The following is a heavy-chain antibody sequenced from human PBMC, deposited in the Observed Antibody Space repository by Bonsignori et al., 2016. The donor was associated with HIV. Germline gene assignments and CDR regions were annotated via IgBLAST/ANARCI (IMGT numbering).Heavy chain of an antibody. CDR2: IYDGRTA. D-gene: IGHD4-17*01. V-gene: IGHV4-31*01. CDR1: GVSISSSAYY. CDR3: ARVGGDDYGDYYFDY. J-gene: IGHJ4*02. Sequence: QVQLQESGPGLVKPSQTLSLTCTVSGVSISSSAYYWSWIRQHPGRGLEWIGFIYDGRTAYYNPSLKSPATISVDTSTNSFTLRLTSVTAADTAIYYCARVGGDDYGDYYFDYWGQGTPRHRLL.